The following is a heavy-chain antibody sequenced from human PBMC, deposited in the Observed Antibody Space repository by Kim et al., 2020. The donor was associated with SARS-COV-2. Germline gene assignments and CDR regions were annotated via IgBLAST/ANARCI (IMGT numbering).Heavy chain of an antibody. CDR3: ARDLIAAAGTGFDY. Sequence: SETLSLTCAVYGGSFSGYYWSWIRQPPGKGLEWIGEINHSGSTNYNPSLKSRVTISVDTSKNQFSLKLSSVTAADTAVYYCARDLIAAAGTGFDYWGQGT. CDR1: GGSFSGYY. CDR2: INHSGST. V-gene: IGHV4-34*01. D-gene: IGHD6-13*01. J-gene: IGHJ4*02.